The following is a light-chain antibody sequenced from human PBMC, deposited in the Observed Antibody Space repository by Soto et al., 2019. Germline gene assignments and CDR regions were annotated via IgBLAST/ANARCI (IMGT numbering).Light chain of an antibody. V-gene: IGLV1-51*01. CDR2: DNN. Sequence: QSVSTQPPSVSAAPGQKVSISCSGSSSNIGNNYVSWYQRLPGTAPRLLIYDNNKRPSGIPDRFSGSKSGTSATLGITGLQTGDEADYYCGTWDSSLNVVLFGGGTKLTV. J-gene: IGLJ2*01. CDR3: GTWDSSLNVVL. CDR1: SSNIGNNY.